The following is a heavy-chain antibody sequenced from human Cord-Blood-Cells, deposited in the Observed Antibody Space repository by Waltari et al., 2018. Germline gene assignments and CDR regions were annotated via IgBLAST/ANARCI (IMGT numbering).Heavy chain of an antibody. CDR1: GFTFSSYA. J-gene: IGHJ4*02. D-gene: IGHD1-26*01. CDR3: AKGGVGATYPNFDY. V-gene: IGHV3-23*01. Sequence: EVQLLESGGGLVQPGGSLRLSCAALGFTFSSYAMSWVRQAPGKGLGWVSAISGSGGSTYYADSVKGRFTISRDNSKNTLYLQMNSLRAEDTAVYYCAKGGVGATYPNFDYWGQGTLVTVSS. CDR2: ISGSGGST.